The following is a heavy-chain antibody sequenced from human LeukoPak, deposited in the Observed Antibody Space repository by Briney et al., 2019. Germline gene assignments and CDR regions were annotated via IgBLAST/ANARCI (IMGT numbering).Heavy chain of an antibody. CDR1: GYTFTSYY. J-gene: IGHJ4*02. D-gene: IGHD3-22*01. CDR2: IHPNNGNT. Sequence: ASVKVSCKASGYTFTSYYMHWVRQAPGQGLEWVGIIHPNNGNTRYAQKFQGRVTMTRDTSTSTVYMELSSLRSDDTAVYYCARAWSSDPLVFDYWGQGTLVTVSS. V-gene: IGHV1-46*01. CDR3: ARAWSSDPLVFDY.